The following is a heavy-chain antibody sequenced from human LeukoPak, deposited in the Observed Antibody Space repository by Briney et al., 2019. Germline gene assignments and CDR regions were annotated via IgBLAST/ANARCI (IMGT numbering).Heavy chain of an antibody. V-gene: IGHV3-7*03. CDR1: GFTFSSYW. Sequence: GGSLRLSCAASGFTFSSYWMNWARQAPGKGLEWVASINHNGNVNYYVDSVKGRFTTSRDNAKNSLYLQMSNLRAEDTAVYFCARGGGLDVWGQGATVTVSS. J-gene: IGHJ6*02. CDR2: INHNGNVN. D-gene: IGHD3-16*01. CDR3: ARGGGLDV.